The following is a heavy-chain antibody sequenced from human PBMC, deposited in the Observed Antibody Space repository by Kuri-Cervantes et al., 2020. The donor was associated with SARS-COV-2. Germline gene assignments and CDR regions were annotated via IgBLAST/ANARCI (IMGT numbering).Heavy chain of an antibody. D-gene: IGHD3-3*01. CDR2: ISAYNGNT. CDR1: GYTFTSYG. CDR3: ARGGYDFWSGYYSDYYYYMDV. Sequence: ASVKVSCKPSGYTFTSYGISWVRQAPGQGLEWMGWISAYNGNTNYAQELQGRVTVTTDTSTSTAYMELRSLRSDDTAVYYCARGGYDFWSGYYSDYYYYMDVWGKGTTVTVSS. J-gene: IGHJ6*03. V-gene: IGHV1-18*01.